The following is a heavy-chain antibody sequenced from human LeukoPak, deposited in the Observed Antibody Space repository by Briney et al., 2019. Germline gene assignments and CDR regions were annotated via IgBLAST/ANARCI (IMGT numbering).Heavy chain of an antibody. D-gene: IGHD3-22*01. V-gene: IGHV3-23*01. Sequence: GGSLRLSCAASGFTFSRYGMNWVRQAPGKGLEWVSGISGSGGTTYYADSVKGRFTISRDNSKNSLSLQVSSLRAEDTAVYYCAKTNGYYSDWGQGTLVTVSS. CDR1: GFTFSRYG. CDR2: ISGSGGTT. J-gene: IGHJ4*02. CDR3: AKTNGYYSD.